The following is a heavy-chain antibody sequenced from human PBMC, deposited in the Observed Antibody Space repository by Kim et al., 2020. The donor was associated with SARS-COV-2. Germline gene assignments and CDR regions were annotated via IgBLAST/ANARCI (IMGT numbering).Heavy chain of an antibody. CDR1: GFTFSRYG. Sequence: GSLRLSCSASGFTFSRYGMHWVRQAPGKGLEYVSTISSNGGSTYYADSVKGRFTISRDNSKNTLYLQMSSLRAEDTAVYYCVKPEGYCSSTSCRGFYYYGMDVWGQGTTVTVSS. CDR3: VKPEGYCSSTSCRGFYYYGMDV. CDR2: ISSNGGST. J-gene: IGHJ6*02. D-gene: IGHD2-2*01. V-gene: IGHV3-64D*06.